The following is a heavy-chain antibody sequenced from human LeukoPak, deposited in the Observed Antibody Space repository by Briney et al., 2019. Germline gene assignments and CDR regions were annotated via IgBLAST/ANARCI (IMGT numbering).Heavy chain of an antibody. CDR1: GYTFTSYG. V-gene: IGHV1-18*01. CDR2: ISAYNGNT. Sequence: ASVKVSCKASGYTFTSYGIIWVRQAPGQGLEWMGWISAYNGNTNYAQKLQGRVTMTTDTSTSTAYMELRSLRSDDTAVYYCAIYCSSTSCRPANWFDPWGQGTLVTVSS. D-gene: IGHD2-2*01. CDR3: AIYCSSTSCRPANWFDP. J-gene: IGHJ5*02.